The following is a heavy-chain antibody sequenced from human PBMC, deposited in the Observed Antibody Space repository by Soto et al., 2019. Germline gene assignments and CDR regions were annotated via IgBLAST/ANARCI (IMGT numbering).Heavy chain of an antibody. CDR2: IYYTGTT. D-gene: IGHD3-10*01. V-gene: IGHV4-59*01. Sequence: SSETLSLTCTVSGGSLNNYYWSWIRLAPGKGLEWIGYIYYTGTTKYNASLKSRVTMSVDASNNEFSLKMTSMTAADTAIYYCARDSSNYDFDYRGQGTKVTVYS. J-gene: IGHJ4*02. CDR3: ARDSSNYDFDY. CDR1: GGSLNNYY.